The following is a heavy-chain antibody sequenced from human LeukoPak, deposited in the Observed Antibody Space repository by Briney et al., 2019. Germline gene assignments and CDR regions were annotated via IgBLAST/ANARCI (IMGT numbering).Heavy chain of an antibody. J-gene: IGHJ4*02. Sequence: GSLRLSCSASGFTFSSYAMSWVRQAPGKGLEWVSGISGSGGTTYYADSVKGRFTISRDNSKNTLYLQMNSLRAEDTAVYFCAAGWYSGSTEYWGQGTLVTVSS. CDR1: GFTFSSYA. CDR3: AAGWYSGSTEY. V-gene: IGHV3-23*01. CDR2: ISGSGGTT. D-gene: IGHD1-26*01.